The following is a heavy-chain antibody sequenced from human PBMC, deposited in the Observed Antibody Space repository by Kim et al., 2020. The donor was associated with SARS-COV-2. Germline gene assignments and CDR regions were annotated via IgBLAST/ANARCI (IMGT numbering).Heavy chain of an antibody. J-gene: IGHJ4*02. D-gene: IGHD6-13*01. Sequence: SETLSLTCAVYGGSFSGYYWSWIRLPPGKGLEWIGEINHSGRTNYNPSLESRVIISVDTSKNQFSLRLISVTAADTAVYYCARAAGYSDSWGRGALVTVSP. CDR3: ARAAGYSDS. V-gene: IGHV4-34*01. CDR2: INHSGRT. CDR1: GGSFSGYY.